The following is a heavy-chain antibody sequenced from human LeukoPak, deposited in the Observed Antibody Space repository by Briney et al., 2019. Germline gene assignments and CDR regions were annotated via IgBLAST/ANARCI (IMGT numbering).Heavy chain of an antibody. CDR2: IYHTGST. CDR1: GYSISNGYY. D-gene: IGHD3/OR15-3a*01. Sequence: PSETLSLTCTVSGYSISNGYYWGWIRQSPGKGLECIGSIYHTGSTYYNPSLKSRLTISVDTSKNQFSLKLSPVTAADTAVYYCAKTRDDLLVGHIDYWGQGTLVTVSS. V-gene: IGHV4-38-2*02. CDR3: AKTRDDLLVGHIDY. J-gene: IGHJ4*02.